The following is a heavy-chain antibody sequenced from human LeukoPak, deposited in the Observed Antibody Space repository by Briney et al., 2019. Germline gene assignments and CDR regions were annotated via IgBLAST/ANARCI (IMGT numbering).Heavy chain of an antibody. Sequence: GASVKVSCKAFGYTFTSYYMHWVRQAPGQGLEWMGIINPSGGSTSYAQKFQGRVTMTRDTSTSTVYMELSSLRSEDTAVYYCARLLWFGEFPLGSDYWGQGTLVTVSS. D-gene: IGHD3-10*01. V-gene: IGHV1-46*01. CDR3: ARLLWFGEFPLGSDY. CDR2: INPSGGST. J-gene: IGHJ4*02. CDR1: GYTFTSYY.